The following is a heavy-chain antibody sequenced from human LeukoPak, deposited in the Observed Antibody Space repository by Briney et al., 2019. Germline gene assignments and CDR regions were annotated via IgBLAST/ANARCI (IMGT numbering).Heavy chain of an antibody. CDR1: GFTFSNAW. D-gene: IGHD4-17*01. Sequence: GGSLRLSCAASGFTFSNAWMSWVRQAPGKGLEWVGRIKGKTDGGTTDYAAPVKGRFTISRDDSKNTLYLQMNSLKTEDTAVYYCTTEGDDYGDFPFDYWGQGTLVTVSS. CDR3: TTEGDDYGDFPFDY. J-gene: IGHJ4*02. CDR2: IKGKTDGGTT. V-gene: IGHV3-15*01.